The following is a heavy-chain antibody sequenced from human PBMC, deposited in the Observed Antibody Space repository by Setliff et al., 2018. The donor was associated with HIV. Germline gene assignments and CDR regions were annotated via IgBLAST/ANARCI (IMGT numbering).Heavy chain of an antibody. D-gene: IGHD6-13*01. CDR3: ARRGIAAAGSDS. V-gene: IGHV4-30-4*08. CDR1: GGSISSGDYY. J-gene: IGHJ4*02. Sequence: SETLSLTCTVSGGSISSGDYYWSWIRQPPGKGLEWIGNIYDSESIYYNPSLKSRVTISVDTSKNHFSLKLNSVTAADTAVYYCARRGIAAAGSDSWGQGTLVTVSS. CDR2: IYDSESI.